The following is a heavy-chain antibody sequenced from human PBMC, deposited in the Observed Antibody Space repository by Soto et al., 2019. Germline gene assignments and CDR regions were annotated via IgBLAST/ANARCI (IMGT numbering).Heavy chain of an antibody. J-gene: IGHJ4*02. V-gene: IGHV3-30-3*01. Sequence: QVQLVESGGGVVQPGMSLRLSCAASGFTFSSYSMHWVRQAPGKGLEWVAIMSYDGSKKYYADSVKGRFTISRDNSKNALYLQVNSLRAEDTAVYSCARESYSDYYFDYWGQGTLVTVSS. D-gene: IGHD1-26*01. CDR2: MSYDGSKK. CDR1: GFTFSSYS. CDR3: ARESYSDYYFDY.